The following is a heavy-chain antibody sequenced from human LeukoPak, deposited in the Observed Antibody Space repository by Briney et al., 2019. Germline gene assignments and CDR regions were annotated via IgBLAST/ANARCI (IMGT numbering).Heavy chain of an antibody. D-gene: IGHD1-14*01. V-gene: IGHV3-53*01. CDR1: GFTVSSNH. J-gene: IGHJ4*02. CDR2: IYSGGST. CDR3: ARVQNRAWSDY. Sequence: GGSLRLSCAASGFTVSSNHMSWVRQAPGKGLEWVSVIYSGGSTYYADSVKGRFTISRDNSKNTLYLQMNSLRAEDTAVYYCARVQNRAWSDYWGQGTLVTVSS.